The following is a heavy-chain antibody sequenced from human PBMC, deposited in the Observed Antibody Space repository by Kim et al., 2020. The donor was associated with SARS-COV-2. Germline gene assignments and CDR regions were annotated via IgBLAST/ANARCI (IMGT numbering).Heavy chain of an antibody. CDR3: ASGIVGAALDY. CDR2: FSYDGINK. CDR1: GFTFSTYA. J-gene: IGHJ4*02. D-gene: IGHD1-26*01. Sequence: GGSLRLSCAASGFTFSTYAMHWVRQAPGKGLEWLAVFSYDGINKYYADSVKGRFTISSDNSKTTLYLQMNSVRLEDTAFYYCASGIVGAALDYWGQGTLVTVSS. V-gene: IGHV3-30-3*02.